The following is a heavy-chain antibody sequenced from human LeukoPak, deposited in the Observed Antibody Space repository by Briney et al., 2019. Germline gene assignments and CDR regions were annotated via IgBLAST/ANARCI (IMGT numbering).Heavy chain of an antibody. D-gene: IGHD5-12*01. CDR3: ARDLVVATIEHDAFDI. CDR2: IYYSGST. Sequence: PSETLSLTCTVSGGSISSYYWSWIRQPPGKGLEWIGYIYYSGSTNYNPSLKSRVTISVDTSKNQFSLKLSSVTAADTAVYYCARDLVVATIEHDAFDIWGQGTMVTVSS. V-gene: IGHV4-59*01. CDR1: GGSISSYY. J-gene: IGHJ3*02.